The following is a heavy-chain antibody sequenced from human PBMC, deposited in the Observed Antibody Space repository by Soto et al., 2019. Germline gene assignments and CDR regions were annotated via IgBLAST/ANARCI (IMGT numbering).Heavy chain of an antibody. CDR1: GYTFTSYY. D-gene: IGHD3-10*01. V-gene: IGHV1-46*03. CDR3: ARRGWFGELDYYYMDV. CDR2: INPSGGST. J-gene: IGHJ6*03. Sequence: ASVKVSCKASGYTFTSYYMHWVRQAPGQGLEWMGIINPSGGSTSYAQKFKGRVTMTRDTSTSTVYMELSSLRSEDTAVYYCARRGWFGELDYYYMDVWGKGTTVTVSS.